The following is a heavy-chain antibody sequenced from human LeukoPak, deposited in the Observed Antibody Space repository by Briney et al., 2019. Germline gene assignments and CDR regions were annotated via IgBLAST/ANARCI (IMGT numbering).Heavy chain of an antibody. CDR3: AKEVHPETPLEPGSPCDY. CDR2: IWYDGSNK. Sequence: QPGRSLRLSCAASGFTFSSYGMHWVRQAPGKGLEWVAVIWYDGSNKYYADSVKGRFTISRDNSKSTLYLQMNSLRAEDTAVYYCAKEVHPETPLEPGSPCDYWGQGTLVTVSS. D-gene: IGHD1-14*01. V-gene: IGHV3-33*06. J-gene: IGHJ4*02. CDR1: GFTFSSYG.